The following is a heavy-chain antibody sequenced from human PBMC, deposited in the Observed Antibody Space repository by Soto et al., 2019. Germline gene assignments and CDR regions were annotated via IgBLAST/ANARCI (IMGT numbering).Heavy chain of an antibody. Sequence: SETLSLTCTVSGGSISSSSYYWGRIRQPPGKGLEWIGSIYYSGSTYYNPSLKSRVTISVDTSKNQFSLKLSSVTAADTAVYYCASRIQQLPSGGYYYYGMDVWGQGTTVTVSS. CDR2: IYYSGST. J-gene: IGHJ6*02. CDR3: ASRIQQLPSGGYYYYGMDV. D-gene: IGHD5-18*01. CDR1: GGSISSSSYY. V-gene: IGHV4-39*01.